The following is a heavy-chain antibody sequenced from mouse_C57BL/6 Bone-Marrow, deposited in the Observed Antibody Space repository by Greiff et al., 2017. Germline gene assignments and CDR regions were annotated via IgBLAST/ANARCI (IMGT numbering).Heavy chain of an antibody. J-gene: IGHJ4*01. CDR1: GYTFTSYW. V-gene: IGHV1-55*01. D-gene: IGHD2-4*01. CDR3: ARRDYDGGDYYAMDY. CDR2: IYPGSGST. Sequence: QVQLQQPGAELVKPGASVKMSCKASGYTFTSYWITWVKQRPGQGLEWIGDIYPGSGSTNYNEKFKSKATLTVDTSSSTAYMQLSSLTSEDSAVYYCARRDYDGGDYYAMDYWGQGTSVTVSS.